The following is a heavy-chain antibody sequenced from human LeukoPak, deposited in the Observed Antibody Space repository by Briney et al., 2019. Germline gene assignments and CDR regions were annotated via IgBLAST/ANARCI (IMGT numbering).Heavy chain of an antibody. D-gene: IGHD3-22*01. CDR2: NFGGDNA. Sequence: GGSLRLSCAASGFTVSNNHMSWVRQAPGKGLEWVSINFGGDNAHYADSVKGRFTISRDNSKNTLYLQMNSLRAEDTAVYYCAKVGYYYDSSGPNPGPGTDYWGQGTLVTVSS. J-gene: IGHJ4*02. V-gene: IGHV3-53*01. CDR1: GFTVSNNH. CDR3: AKVGYYYDSSGPNPGPGTDY.